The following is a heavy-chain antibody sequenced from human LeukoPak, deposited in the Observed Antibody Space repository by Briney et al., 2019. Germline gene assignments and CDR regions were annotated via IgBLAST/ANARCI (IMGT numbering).Heavy chain of an antibody. CDR3: ARVATIYY. Sequence: SVNVSCKASGYTFTGYYMHWLRQAPGQGLEWMGRIIPILGIANYAQKFQGRVTITADKSTSTAYMELSSLRSEDTAVYYCARVATIYYWGQGTLVTVSS. CDR2: IIPILGIA. V-gene: IGHV1-69*04. D-gene: IGHD5-12*01. CDR1: GYTFTGYY. J-gene: IGHJ4*02.